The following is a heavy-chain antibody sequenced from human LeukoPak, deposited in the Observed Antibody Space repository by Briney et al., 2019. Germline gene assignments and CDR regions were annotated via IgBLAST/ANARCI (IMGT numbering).Heavy chain of an antibody. CDR1: GYSFTTYW. D-gene: IGHD1-14*01. V-gene: IGHV5-51*01. CDR3: ARRNRNYYFDY. J-gene: IGHJ4*02. CDR2: IYPGVYDT. Sequence: GESLKISCKGSGYSFTTYWIGWVRQKPGKGLEWMGIIYPGVYDTRYSPSFQGQVTISADKSISTAYLQWSSLKASDTAMYYCARRNRNYYFDYWGQGTLVTVSS.